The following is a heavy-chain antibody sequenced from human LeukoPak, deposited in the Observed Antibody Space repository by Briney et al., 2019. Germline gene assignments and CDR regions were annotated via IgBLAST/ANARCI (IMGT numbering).Heavy chain of an antibody. CDR3: ARHVPGSYDSSGSYYFDY. J-gene: IGHJ4*02. D-gene: IGHD3-22*01. CDR1: GGSISSSSYY. V-gene: IGHV4-39*01. CDR2: IYYSGST. Sequence: SETLSLTCTVSGGSISSSSYYWGWIRQPPGKGPEWIGSIYYSGSTYYNPSLKSRVTISVDTSKNQFSLKLSSVTAADTAVYYCARHVPGSYDSSGSYYFDYWGQGTLVTVSS.